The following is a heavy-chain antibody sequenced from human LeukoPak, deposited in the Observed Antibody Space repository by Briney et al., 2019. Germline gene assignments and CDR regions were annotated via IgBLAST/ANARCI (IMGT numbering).Heavy chain of an antibody. J-gene: IGHJ4*02. CDR3: ARDPGYSYALDY. Sequence: GGSLRLSCAAPGFTFSSYSMNWVRQAPGKGLEWLSYISWGSNVIYYADSVKGRFTTSRDDAKNSLFLQMNSLTDEDTAVYYCARDPGYSYALDYWGRGTLVTVSS. V-gene: IGHV3-48*02. CDR2: ISWGSNVI. D-gene: IGHD5-18*01. CDR1: GFTFSSYS.